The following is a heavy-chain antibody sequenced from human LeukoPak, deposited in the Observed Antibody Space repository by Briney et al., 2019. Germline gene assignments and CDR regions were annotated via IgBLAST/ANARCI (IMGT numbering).Heavy chain of an antibody. CDR2: ISYDGSNK. J-gene: IGHJ4*02. D-gene: IGHD3-10*01. Sequence: PGRSLRLSCAASGFTFSSYGMHWVRQAPGKGLEWVAVISYDGSNKYYADSVKGRFTISRDNSKNTLYLQMNSLRAEDTAVYYCAKDGAYGSWSLDYWGQGTLVTVSS. CDR1: GFTFSSYG. V-gene: IGHV3-30*18. CDR3: AKDGAYGSWSLDY.